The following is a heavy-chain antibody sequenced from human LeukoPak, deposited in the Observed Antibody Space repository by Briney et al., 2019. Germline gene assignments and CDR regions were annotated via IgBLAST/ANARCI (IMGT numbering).Heavy chain of an antibody. CDR2: IRYDESTK. CDR1: GFTFSSYG. Sequence: GGSLRLSCAASGFTFSSYGMHWVRQAPGKGLEWVAFIRYDESTKFYADSVKGRFTISRDNSKTTLYLQMNSLRAEDTAVYYCASPYGSGSYDLDYWGQGTLVTVSS. V-gene: IGHV3-30*02. J-gene: IGHJ4*02. CDR3: ASPYGSGSYDLDY. D-gene: IGHD3-10*01.